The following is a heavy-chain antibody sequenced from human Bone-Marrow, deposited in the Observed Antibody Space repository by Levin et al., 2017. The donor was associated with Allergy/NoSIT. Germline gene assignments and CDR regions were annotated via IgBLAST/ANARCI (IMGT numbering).Heavy chain of an antibody. CDR3: VRDEDCGGGCPFDY. D-gene: IGHD2-21*02. J-gene: IGHJ4*02. CDR2: IYSAERRTGRT. Sequence: MPSETLSLTCNVSGDSISTSDSYWGWVRQSPGKGLEWIGSIYSAERRTGRTNYNPSLKSRITVSVDTSKNQVSLKMRSVTAADTAVYYCVRDEDCGGGCPFDYWGQGTLVTVSS. V-gene: IGHV4-39*07. CDR1: GDSISTSDSY.